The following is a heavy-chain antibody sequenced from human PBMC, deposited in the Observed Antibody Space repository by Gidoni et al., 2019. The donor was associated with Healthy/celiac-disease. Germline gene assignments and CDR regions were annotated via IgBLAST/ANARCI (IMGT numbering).Heavy chain of an antibody. CDR3: ARSGIQLWPTVYYYYGMDV. CDR1: GYSFTSYW. J-gene: IGHJ6*02. Sequence: EVQLVQSGAEVKKPGESLKISCKGSGYSFTSYWIGWVRQMPGKGLEWMGIIYPGDSDTRYRPSFQGQVTISADKSISTAYLQWSSLKASDTAMYYCARSGIQLWPTVYYYYGMDVWGQGTTVTVSS. V-gene: IGHV5-51*01. D-gene: IGHD5-18*01. CDR2: IYPGDSDT.